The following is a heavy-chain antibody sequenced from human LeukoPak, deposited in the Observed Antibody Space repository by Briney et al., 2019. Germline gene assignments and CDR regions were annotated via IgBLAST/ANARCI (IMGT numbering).Heavy chain of an antibody. J-gene: IGHJ4*02. D-gene: IGHD3-16*01. V-gene: IGHV3-30*02. Sequence: SGDAVKGRLAMSRDNSKNVLYVHINSLRPEDTAVYYCAKDGGGGSDSLDYWGQGSLVTVSS. CDR3: AKDGGGGSDSLDY.